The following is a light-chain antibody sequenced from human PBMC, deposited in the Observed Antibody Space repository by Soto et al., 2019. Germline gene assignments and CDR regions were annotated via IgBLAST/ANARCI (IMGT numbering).Light chain of an antibody. Sequence: QSALTQPASVSGSPGQSITISCTRTSRDVGSYNLVSWYQQHPGKPPKLMIYEGSKRPSGVSNRFSGSNSGNTASLTISGLQAEDEADYYCCSCAGSSSYVFGTGTKVTVL. J-gene: IGLJ1*01. V-gene: IGLV2-23*01. CDR2: EGS. CDR3: CSCAGSSSYV. CDR1: SRDVGSYNL.